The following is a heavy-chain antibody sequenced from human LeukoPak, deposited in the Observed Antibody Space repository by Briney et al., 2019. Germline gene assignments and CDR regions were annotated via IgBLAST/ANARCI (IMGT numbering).Heavy chain of an antibody. Sequence: PGGSLRLSCAASGFTFSSYAMSWVRQAPGKGLEWVSAISGSGGSTYYADSVKGRFTISRDNSKNTLYLQMNSLRAEDTAVYYCARGYIVVVPAAPVFDYRGQGTLVTVSS. J-gene: IGHJ4*02. D-gene: IGHD2-2*01. CDR2: ISGSGGST. CDR3: ARGYIVVVPAAPVFDY. V-gene: IGHV3-23*01. CDR1: GFTFSSYA.